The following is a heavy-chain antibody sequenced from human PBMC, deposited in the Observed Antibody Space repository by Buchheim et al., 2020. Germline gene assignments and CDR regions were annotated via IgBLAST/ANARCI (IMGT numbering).Heavy chain of an antibody. J-gene: IGHJ5*02. CDR1: GGSISSGSYY. V-gene: IGHV4-61*02. CDR2: IYTSGST. Sequence: QVQLQESGPGLVKPSQTLSLTCTVSGGSISSGSYYWSWIRQPAGKGLEWIGRIYTSGSTNYNPSLKSRVTISVDTSKNQFSLKLSSVTAADTAVYYCARDYFGDGYKINWFDPWGQGTL. D-gene: IGHD5-24*01. CDR3: ARDYFGDGYKINWFDP.